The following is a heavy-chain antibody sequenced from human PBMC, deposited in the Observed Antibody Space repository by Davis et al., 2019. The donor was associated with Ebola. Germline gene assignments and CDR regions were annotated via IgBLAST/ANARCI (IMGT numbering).Heavy chain of an antibody. Sequence: GESLKLSCIASGFTFGDYAMNWVRQAPGKGLEWVGFVRSKGYGGQTQYAASVKGRFTISRDDSKSIAYLQMNSLKTEDTAVYYCARDLKQPPPSYNNGMDVWGQGTTVTVSS. J-gene: IGHJ6*02. CDR1: GFTFGDYA. CDR2: VRSKGYGGQT. V-gene: IGHV3-49*04. CDR3: ARDLKQPPPSYNNGMDV. D-gene: IGHD5-24*01.